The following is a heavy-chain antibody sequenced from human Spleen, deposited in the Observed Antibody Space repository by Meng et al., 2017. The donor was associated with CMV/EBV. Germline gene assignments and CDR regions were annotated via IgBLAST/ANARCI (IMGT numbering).Heavy chain of an antibody. CDR2: IYIGSGNT. CDR1: GFSFNTYA. V-gene: IGHV3-23*03. Sequence: ASGFSFNTYAMSWVRQAPGKGLEWVAVIYIGSGNTYYADSVNGRFSISRDNSKNTLYLEMNSLRAEDTALYYCARVGQGAGRRHFDYWGQGTLVTVSS. CDR3: ARVGQGAGRRHFDY. J-gene: IGHJ4*02. D-gene: IGHD6-6*01.